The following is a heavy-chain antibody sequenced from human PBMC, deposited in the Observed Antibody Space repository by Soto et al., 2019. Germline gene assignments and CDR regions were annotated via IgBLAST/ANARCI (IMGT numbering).Heavy chain of an antibody. D-gene: IGHD6-13*01. Sequence: EVQLVESGGGLVQPGRSLRLSCAASGFTFDDYAMHWVRQAPGKGLEWVSGISWNSGSIGYADSVKGRFTISRDNAKNSLYLQMNSLRAEDTALYYCAKGYYSIAAAGTSWFDPWGQGTLVTVSS. CDR1: GFTFDDYA. CDR2: ISWNSGSI. CDR3: AKGYYSIAAAGTSWFDP. V-gene: IGHV3-9*01. J-gene: IGHJ5*02.